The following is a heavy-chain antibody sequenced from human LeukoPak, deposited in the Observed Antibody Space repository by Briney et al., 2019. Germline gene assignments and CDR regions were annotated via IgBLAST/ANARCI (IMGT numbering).Heavy chain of an antibody. V-gene: IGHV3-9*03. CDR3: AKDEIKNDVCGTFDY. J-gene: IGHJ4*02. CDR2: ISWNSGSI. Sequence: GRSLRLSCAASGFTFDDYAMHWVRQAPGKGLEWVADISWNSGSIGYADSVKGRFAISRDNAKNSLYLQMNSLRAEDMALYYCAKDEIKNDVCGTFDYWGQGTLVTVSS. CDR1: GFTFDDYA. D-gene: IGHD3-16*01.